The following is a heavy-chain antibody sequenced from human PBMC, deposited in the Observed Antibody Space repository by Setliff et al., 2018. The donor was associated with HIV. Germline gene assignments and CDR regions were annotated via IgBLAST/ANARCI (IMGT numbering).Heavy chain of an antibody. CDR3: ATVFYYNSASYSLDY. D-gene: IGHD3-10*01. CDR2: IIPLFGTT. Sequence: GASVKVSCKASGGTFNNYAISWVRQAPGQGLEWVGGIIPLFGTTNYAQKFQGRVTITADESTNTAHMELNSLRSIDTAMYYCATVFYYNSASYSLDYWGQGMLVTVSS. J-gene: IGHJ4*02. CDR1: GGTFNNYA. V-gene: IGHV1-69*13.